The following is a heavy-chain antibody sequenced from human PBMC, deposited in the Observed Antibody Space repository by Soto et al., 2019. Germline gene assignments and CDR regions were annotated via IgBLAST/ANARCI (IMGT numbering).Heavy chain of an antibody. Sequence: QAGGSLRLSCAASGFTFSSYAMHWVRQAPGKGLEWVAVISYDGSNKYYADSVKGRFTISRDNSKNTLYLQMNSLRAEDTAVYYCARKFSSCPVGFDYWGQGTLVTVSS. CDR2: ISYDGSNK. J-gene: IGHJ4*02. D-gene: IGHD6-13*01. V-gene: IGHV3-30-3*01. CDR1: GFTFSSYA. CDR3: ARKFSSCPVGFDY.